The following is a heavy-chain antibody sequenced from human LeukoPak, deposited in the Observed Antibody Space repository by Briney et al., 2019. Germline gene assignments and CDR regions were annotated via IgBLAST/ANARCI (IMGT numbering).Heavy chain of an antibody. CDR2: INWNSGSI. J-gene: IGHJ4*02. Sequence: GGSLRLSCAASGFTFDDYAMHWVRQAPGKGLEWVSRINWNSGSIAYADSVKGRFTISRDNAKNSLYLQMNSLRAEDTAVYYCAKVQMRYCSGGTCYPFDYWGQGALVTVSS. CDR3: AKVQMRYCSGGTCYPFDY. CDR1: GFTFDDYA. V-gene: IGHV3-9*01. D-gene: IGHD2-15*01.